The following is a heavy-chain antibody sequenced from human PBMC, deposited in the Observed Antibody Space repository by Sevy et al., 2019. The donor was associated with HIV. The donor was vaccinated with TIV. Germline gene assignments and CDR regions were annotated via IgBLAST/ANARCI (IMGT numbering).Heavy chain of an antibody. V-gene: IGHV3-7*01. CDR2: INRDESAR. Sequence: GGSLRLSCAVSGFSFRSYWMTWVRQAPGKGLEWVANINRDESARNYVDSVKGRFTISRDNAKNLLYLQINSLRVDDTAVYYCMTDDRPSGWLFDFWGPGAQVTVSS. D-gene: IGHD6-19*01. J-gene: IGHJ4*02. CDR1: GFSFRSYW. CDR3: MTDDRPSGWLFDF.